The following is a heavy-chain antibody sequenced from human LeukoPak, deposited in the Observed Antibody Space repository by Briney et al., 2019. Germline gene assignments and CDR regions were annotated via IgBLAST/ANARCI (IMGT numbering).Heavy chain of an antibody. CDR2: ISSSGSTI. CDR3: ATHFYDTSGYYLVPNAFDI. D-gene: IGHD3-22*01. CDR1: GFTFSDYY. V-gene: IGHV3-11*01. J-gene: IGHJ3*02. Sequence: GGSLRLSCAASGFTFSDYYMSWIRQAPGKGLEWVSYISSSGSTIYYADSVEGRFTISRDNAKNSLYLQMNSLRAEDTAVYYCATHFYDTSGYYLVPNAFDIWGQGTMVTVSS.